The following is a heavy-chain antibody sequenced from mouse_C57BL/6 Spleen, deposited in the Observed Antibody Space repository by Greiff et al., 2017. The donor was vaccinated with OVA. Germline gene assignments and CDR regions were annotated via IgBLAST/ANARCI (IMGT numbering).Heavy chain of an antibody. D-gene: IGHD2-4*01. CDR1: GYTFTSYW. CDR3: PIYYDYDDYAMDY. J-gene: IGHJ4*01. CDR2: INPSSGYT. V-gene: IGHV1-7*01. Sequence: VQLQQSGAELAKPGASVKLSCKASGYTFTSYWMHWVKLRPGQGLEWIGYINPSSGYTKYNQKFKDKATLTADKSSSTAYMQLSSLTYEDSAVYYCPIYYDYDDYAMDYWGQGTSVTVSS.